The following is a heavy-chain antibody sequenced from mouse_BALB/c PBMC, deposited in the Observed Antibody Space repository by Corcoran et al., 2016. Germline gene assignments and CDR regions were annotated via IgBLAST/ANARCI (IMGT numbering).Heavy chain of an antibody. J-gene: IGHJ4*01. Sequence: QIQLVQSGPELKKPGETVKISCKASGYTFTNYGMNWVKQAPGKGLKWMGWINTYTGEPTYAADFKGRFAFSLETSASTAYLQINNLKNEDTATNVGARCGYSYYYAMDYGGQGTSVTVSS. D-gene: IGHD2-3*01. CDR1: GYTFTNYG. CDR2: INTYTGEP. CDR3: ARCGYSYYYAMDY. V-gene: IGHV9-3-1*01.